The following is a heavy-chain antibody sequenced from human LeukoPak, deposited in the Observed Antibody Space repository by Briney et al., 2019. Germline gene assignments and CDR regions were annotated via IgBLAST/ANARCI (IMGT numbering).Heavy chain of an antibody. CDR3: ARDKRHSYGRYFAH. CDR1: GYSISTYH. V-gene: IGHV4-59*01. J-gene: IGHJ4*02. CDR2: MQSTGNS. Sequence: PSETLSLTCSVSGYSISTYHWNWIRKPPGKGLEWIAYMQSTGNSKYNPSLKSQATMSVDTSKNQVVLNLSSVTAADTAVYYCARDKRHSYGRYFAHWGQGMLVTVSS. D-gene: IGHD5-18*01.